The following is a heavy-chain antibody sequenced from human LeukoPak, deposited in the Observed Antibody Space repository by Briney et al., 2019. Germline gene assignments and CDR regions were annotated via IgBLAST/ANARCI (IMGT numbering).Heavy chain of an antibody. J-gene: IGHJ4*02. V-gene: IGHV3-23*01. CDR2: ISGSGGRT. D-gene: IGHD3-22*01. CDR3: ANLYYYDSSGQY. Sequence: RGSLRPAWAASGFTFSSLAMRWVRPAPGEGLGWVSAISGSGGRTYYADSVKGRFTISRDNSKNTLYLQMNRLRAEDTAVYYCANLYYYDSSGQYWGQGTLVTVSS. CDR1: GFTFSSLA.